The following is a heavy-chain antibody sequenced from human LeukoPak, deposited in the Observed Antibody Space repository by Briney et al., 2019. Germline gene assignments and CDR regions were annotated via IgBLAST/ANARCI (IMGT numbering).Heavy chain of an antibody. Sequence: SETLSLTCTVSGGSISSYYWSWIRQPPGKGLEWIGYIYTSGSTNYNPSLKSRVTMSVDTSKNQFSLKLSSVTAADTAVYYCARQTGAVGWFDPWGQGTLVTVSS. CDR1: GGSISSYY. J-gene: IGHJ5*02. CDR3: ARQTGAVGWFDP. CDR2: IYTSGST. D-gene: IGHD1-26*01. V-gene: IGHV4-4*09.